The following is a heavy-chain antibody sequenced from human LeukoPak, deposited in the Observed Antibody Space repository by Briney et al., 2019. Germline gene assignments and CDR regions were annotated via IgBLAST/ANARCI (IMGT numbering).Heavy chain of an antibody. CDR3: ARHVATTVTRGYSCHPMDV. V-gene: IGHV4-4*09. CDR2: IAPSGGA. D-gene: IGHD4-17*01. Sequence: SETLSLTCTASGASISTYYWSWIRQPPGEGLERIAYIAPSGGAVYNPSLNSRLTVSVDTSKNQFSLKLNSVTAADTAVYYCARHVATTVTRGYSCHPMDVWGKGTTVSVSS. CDR1: GASISTYY. J-gene: IGHJ6*03.